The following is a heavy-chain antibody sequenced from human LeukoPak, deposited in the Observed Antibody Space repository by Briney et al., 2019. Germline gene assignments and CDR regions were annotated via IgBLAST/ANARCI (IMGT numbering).Heavy chain of an antibody. Sequence: PSETLSLTCAVYGGSFSGYYGSWIRQPPGKGLEWIGEINHSGSTNYNPSPKSRVTISVDTSKNQFSLKLSSVTAADTAVYYCAREDYGDPDAFDIWGQGTMVTVSS. J-gene: IGHJ3*02. D-gene: IGHD4-17*01. CDR1: GGSFSGYY. CDR2: INHSGST. V-gene: IGHV4-34*01. CDR3: AREDYGDPDAFDI.